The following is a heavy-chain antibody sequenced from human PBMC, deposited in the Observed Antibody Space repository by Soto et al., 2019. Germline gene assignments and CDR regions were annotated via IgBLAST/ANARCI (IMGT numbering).Heavy chain of an antibody. V-gene: IGHV4-59*01. CDR2: IYYSGSA. CDR3: ARVGGVAARTFDY. J-gene: IGHJ4*02. D-gene: IGHD6-6*01. CDR1: GGSINDFY. Sequence: SETLSLTCTVSGGSINDFYWSWIRQPPGKGLEWIGYIYYSGSADYNPSLKGRVTISVDTSKNQFSLKLRSVTAADTAVYYCARVGGVAARTFDYWGQGTLVTVSA.